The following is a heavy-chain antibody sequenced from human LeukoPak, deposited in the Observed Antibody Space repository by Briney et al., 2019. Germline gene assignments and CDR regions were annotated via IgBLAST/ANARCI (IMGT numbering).Heavy chain of an antibody. V-gene: IGHV3-30*04. CDR1: GFTFSSYA. D-gene: IGHD2-2*01. J-gene: IGHJ4*02. Sequence: GGSLRLSCAASGFTFSSYAMHWARQAPGKGLEWVAVISYDGSNKYYADSVKGRFTISRDNSKNTLYLQMNSLRAEDTAVYYCASGRSAVVPAAIDYWGQGTLVTVSS. CDR2: ISYDGSNK. CDR3: ASGRSAVVPAAIDY.